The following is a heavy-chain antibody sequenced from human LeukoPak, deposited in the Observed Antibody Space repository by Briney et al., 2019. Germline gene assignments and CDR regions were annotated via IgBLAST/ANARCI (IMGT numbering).Heavy chain of an antibody. V-gene: IGHV1-69*13. Sequence: SVKVSCKASGGTFSSYAISWVRQAPGQGLEWMGGIIPIFGTANYAQKFQGRVTITADESTSTAYMELSSLRSEDTAVYYCARGEDWNYVDYGMDVWGQGTTVTVSS. CDR3: ARGEDWNYVDYGMDV. CDR2: IIPIFGTA. J-gene: IGHJ6*02. CDR1: GGTFSSYA. D-gene: IGHD1-7*01.